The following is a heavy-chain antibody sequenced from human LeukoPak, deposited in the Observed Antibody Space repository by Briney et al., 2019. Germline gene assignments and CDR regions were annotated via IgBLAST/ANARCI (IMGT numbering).Heavy chain of an antibody. J-gene: IGHJ4*02. CDR1: GFTFSRYE. Sequence: SGGSLRLSCEASGFTFSRYEMNWVRQAPGKGLEWVSYISSSGSTIYYADSVKGRFTISRDNAKNSLYLQMNSLRAEDTAVYYCARDSMAIYDYVWGSYREESNYFDYWGQGTLVTVSS. V-gene: IGHV3-48*03. CDR3: ARDSMAIYDYVWGSYREESNYFDY. CDR2: ISSSGSTI. D-gene: IGHD3-16*02.